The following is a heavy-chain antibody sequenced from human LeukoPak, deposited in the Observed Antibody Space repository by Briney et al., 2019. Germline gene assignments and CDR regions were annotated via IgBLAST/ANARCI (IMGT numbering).Heavy chain of an antibody. Sequence: GGSLRLSCAASGFTFSSYSINWVRQAPGKGLEWVSSIDSSCSCMYYADSVKGRFTISRDNAKNSLFLQMNSLRVEDTAVYYCARPGITGTMGYGAFDIWGQGTRVTVSS. D-gene: IGHD1-7*01. CDR3: ARPGITGTMGYGAFDI. CDR1: GFTFSSYS. CDR2: IDSSCSCM. V-gene: IGHV3-21*01. J-gene: IGHJ3*02.